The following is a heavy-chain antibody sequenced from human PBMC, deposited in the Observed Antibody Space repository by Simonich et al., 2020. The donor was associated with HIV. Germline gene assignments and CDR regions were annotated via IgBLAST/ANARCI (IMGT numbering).Heavy chain of an antibody. CDR2: INHSGST. V-gene: IGHV4-34*01. CDR3: ARAGLTMVRGVPGAFDI. Sequence: QVQLQQWGAGLLKPSETLSLTCAVYGGSFSGYYWIWIRQAPGKGLEWIGEINHSGSTTYNPSLKSRVTISVDTSKNHFSLKLSSVTAADTAVYYCARAGLTMVRGVPGAFDIWGQGTMVTVSS. CDR1: GGSFSGYY. J-gene: IGHJ3*02. D-gene: IGHD3-10*01.